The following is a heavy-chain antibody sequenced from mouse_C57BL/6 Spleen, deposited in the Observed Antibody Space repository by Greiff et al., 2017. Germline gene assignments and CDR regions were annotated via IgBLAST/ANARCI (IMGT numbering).Heavy chain of an antibody. D-gene: IGHD6-1*01. CDR3: ARSADV. Sequence: QVQLQQPGTELVKPGASGYTFTSYWMHWVKQRPGQGLEWIGNINPSNGGTNYNEKFKSKATLTVDKSSSTAYMPLSSLTSEDSAVYYCARSADVWGTRTTVNGSS. CDR2: INPSNGGT. V-gene: IGHV1-53*01. CDR1: GYTFTSYW. J-gene: IGHJ1*03.